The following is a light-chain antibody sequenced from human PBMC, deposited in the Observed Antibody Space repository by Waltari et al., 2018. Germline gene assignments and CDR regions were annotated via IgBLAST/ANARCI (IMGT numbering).Light chain of an antibody. V-gene: IGLV2-14*01. J-gene: IGLJ3*02. Sequence: QSALTQPASVSGSLGQSITISCTGTSSYIGFYNYVSWYQQHPGKAPKLIIYDVRKWPSGVSSRFSGSKSGNTASLTISGLQAEDEADYYCNSYTGYYTWVFGGGTKLTVL. CDR2: DVR. CDR3: NSYTGYYTWV. CDR1: SSYIGFYNY.